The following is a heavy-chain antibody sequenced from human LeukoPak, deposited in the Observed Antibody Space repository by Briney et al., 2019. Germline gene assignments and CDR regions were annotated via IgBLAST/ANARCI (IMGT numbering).Heavy chain of an antibody. J-gene: IGHJ6*03. CDR2: LIPIFGAT. Sequence: GASVKVSCKASGGTFSGHAISWVRQAPGQGLEWMGGLIPIFGATNSTQRFQGRITISTDESTTTAYLELSGLTSEDTAVYFCAAGDPFNYYMDRWGEGTTVTVFS. CDR1: GGTFSGHA. D-gene: IGHD4-17*01. CDR3: AAGDPFNYYMDR. V-gene: IGHV1-69*05.